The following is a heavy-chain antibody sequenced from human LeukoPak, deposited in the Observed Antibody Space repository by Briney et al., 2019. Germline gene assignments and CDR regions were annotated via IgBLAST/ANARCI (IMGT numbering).Heavy chain of an antibody. CDR3: AREVTGTTGWFDP. CDR2: IYYSGST. J-gene: IGHJ5*02. Sequence: PSETLSLTCTVSGCSISSYDWSWIRQPPGKGLEWVGYIYYSGSTNYNPSLKSRVTISVDTSKNQFSLKLSSVTAADTAVYYCAREVTGTTGWFDPWGQGTLVTVSS. CDR1: GCSISSYD. V-gene: IGHV4-59*01. D-gene: IGHD1-20*01.